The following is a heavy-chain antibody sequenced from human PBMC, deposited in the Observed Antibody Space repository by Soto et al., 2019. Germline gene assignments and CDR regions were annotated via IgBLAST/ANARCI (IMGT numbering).Heavy chain of an antibody. CDR2: IKSKTDGGTT. CDR1: GFTFSNAW. V-gene: IGHV3-15*07. Sequence: GGSLRLSCAASGFTFSNAWMNWVRQAPGKGLEWVGRIKSKTDGGTTDYAAPVKGRFTISRDDSRNTLYLQVNSLKTEDTAVYYCTTVVAYYYDSSGYSLRYFDYWGQGTLVTVSS. J-gene: IGHJ4*02. D-gene: IGHD3-22*01. CDR3: TTVVAYYYDSSGYSLRYFDY.